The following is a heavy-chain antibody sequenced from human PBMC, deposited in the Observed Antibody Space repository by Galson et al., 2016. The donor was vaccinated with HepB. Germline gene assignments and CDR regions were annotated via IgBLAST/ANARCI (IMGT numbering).Heavy chain of an antibody. CDR1: GYTFTGYY. D-gene: IGHD1-26*01. Sequence: SVKVSCKASGYTFTGYYMHLVRQAPGQGLEWMGWINPNSGGTNYAQKFQGRVTMTRDTSISTAYMELSSLRSDDTALYYCARDRSVKSYRVGATADWGQGTLVAVSS. V-gene: IGHV1-2*02. J-gene: IGHJ4*02. CDR3: ARDRSVKSYRVGATAD. CDR2: INPNSGGT.